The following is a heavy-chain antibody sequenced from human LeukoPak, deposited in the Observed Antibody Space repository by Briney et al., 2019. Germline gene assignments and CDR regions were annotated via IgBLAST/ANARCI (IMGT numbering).Heavy chain of an antibody. J-gene: IGHJ6*02. CDR3: ARVGGLKIQGFMIFVGLGGYYSGMGV. D-gene: IGHD3/OR15-3a*01. CDR2: INESGST. Sequence: SETLPHTRCVSGGPFSGYYWRWIRQSPGKGLEWIGEINESGSTDYNPSLMSRVTIALGTSKNQFALNLGSMTAADTAFYCCARVGGLKIQGFMIFVGLGGYYSGMGVWGRGTTVSVSS. V-gene: IGHV4-34*01. CDR1: GGPFSGYY.